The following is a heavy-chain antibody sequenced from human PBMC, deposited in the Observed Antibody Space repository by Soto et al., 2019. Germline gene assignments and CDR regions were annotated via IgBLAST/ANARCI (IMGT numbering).Heavy chain of an antibody. Sequence: GGSLRLSCAASGFTFSSYAMHWVRQAPGKGLEWVAVISYDGSNKYYADSVKGRFTISRDNSKNTLYLQMDSLRAEDTAVYYCARDWDMDVWGQATTVTVSS. CDR2: ISYDGSNK. CDR1: GFTFSSYA. J-gene: IGHJ6*02. D-gene: IGHD1-26*01. V-gene: IGHV3-30-3*01. CDR3: ARDWDMDV.